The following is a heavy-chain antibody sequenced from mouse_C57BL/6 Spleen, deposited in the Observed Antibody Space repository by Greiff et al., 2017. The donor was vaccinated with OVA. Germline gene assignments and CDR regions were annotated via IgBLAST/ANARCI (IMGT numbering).Heavy chain of an antibody. V-gene: IGHV5-9*01. CDR2: ISGGGGNT. J-gene: IGHJ3*01. CDR1: GFTFSSYT. D-gene: IGHD1-1*01. Sequence: VQLKESGGGLVKPGGSLKLSCAASGFTFSSYTMSWVRQTPEKRLEWVATISGGGGNTYYPDSVKGRFTISRDNAKNTLYLHMSSLRSEDTALYYCARPDYYGSSPWFAYWGQGTLVTVSA. CDR3: ARPDYYGSSPWFAY.